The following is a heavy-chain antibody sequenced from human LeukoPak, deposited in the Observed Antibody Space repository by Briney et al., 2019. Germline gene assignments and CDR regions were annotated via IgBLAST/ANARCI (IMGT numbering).Heavy chain of an antibody. D-gene: IGHD4-17*01. CDR2: ISDIGSI. CDR3: ARRILYGDYGWDY. CDR1: GGSISSYY. Sequence: PSETLSLTCTVSGGSISSYYWSWIRQPPGKGLEWIAYISDIGSINYNPSLKSRVTISLDTSKNQFSLKLSSVTAADTAVYYCARRILYGDYGWDYWGQGTLVTVSS. V-gene: IGHV4-59*08. J-gene: IGHJ4*02.